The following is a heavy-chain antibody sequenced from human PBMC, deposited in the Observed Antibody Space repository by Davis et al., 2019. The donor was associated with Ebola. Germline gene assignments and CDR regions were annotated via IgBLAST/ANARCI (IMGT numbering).Heavy chain of an antibody. CDR1: GFTFSQYA. CDR2: IIGSGNTT. CDR3: ARGGETVTGTASHGMDV. Sequence: GESLMISCVASGFTFSQYAMTWVRQAPGTGLDWVSSIIGSGNTTYYADSVEGRFTISRDNSKNTLYLQMNSLTAEDTAVYYCARGGETVTGTASHGMDVWGQGTTVTVSS. D-gene: IGHD4-11*01. V-gene: IGHV3-23*01. J-gene: IGHJ6*02.